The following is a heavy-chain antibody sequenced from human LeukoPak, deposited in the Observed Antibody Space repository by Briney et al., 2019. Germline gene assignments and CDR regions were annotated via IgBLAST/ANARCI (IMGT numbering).Heavy chain of an antibody. D-gene: IGHD6-19*01. J-gene: IGHJ4*02. CDR3: ARATGIAVVGTDSGVAD. CDR2: ISHSGST. Sequence: SETLSLTCAVSGNSISSTNWWTWVRQPPGKGLEWIGEISHSGSTNYNPSLKSRVTISVDKSKNQFSLKLSSVTAADTAVYYCARATGIAVVGTDSGVADWGQGTLVTVSS. CDR1: GNSISSTNW. V-gene: IGHV4-4*02.